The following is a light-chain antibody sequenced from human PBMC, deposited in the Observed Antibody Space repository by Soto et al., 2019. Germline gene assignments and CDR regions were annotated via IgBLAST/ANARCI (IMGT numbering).Light chain of an antibody. CDR2: GAS. CDR3: QQYNNWPRIT. CDR1: QSVSSY. V-gene: IGKV3-15*01. Sequence: EIVLTPSPATLSLSPVERATLSCRASQSVSSYLAWYQQTPGQAPRLLIFGASTRATGIPARFSGSGSGTEFTLTISSLQSEDFAVYYCQQYNNWPRITFGQGTRLEIK. J-gene: IGKJ5*01.